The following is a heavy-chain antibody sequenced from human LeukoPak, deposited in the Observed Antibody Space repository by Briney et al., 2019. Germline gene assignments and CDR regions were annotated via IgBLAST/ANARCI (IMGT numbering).Heavy chain of an antibody. V-gene: IGHV1-18*01. Sequence: ASVKVSCKAPGGTFSSYAISWVRQAPGQGLEWMGWISAYNGNTNYAQKLQGRVTMTTDTSASTAYMELRSLRSDDTAVYYCARGSDGDYDYWGQGTLVTVSS. CDR2: ISAYNGNT. D-gene: IGHD4-17*01. J-gene: IGHJ4*02. CDR3: ARGSDGDYDY. CDR1: GGTFSSYA.